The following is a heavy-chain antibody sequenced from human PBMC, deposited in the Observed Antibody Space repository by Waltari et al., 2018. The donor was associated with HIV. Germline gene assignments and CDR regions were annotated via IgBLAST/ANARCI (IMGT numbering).Heavy chain of an antibody. J-gene: IGHJ3*02. V-gene: IGHV1-2*02. CDR3: VRQMTFYDAFDI. CDR1: GYTFTAYY. CDR2: VYPKAGDT. Sequence: QVQLLQSGAEVKKPGASVKVSCKASGYTFTAYYIHWVRQAPGHGLEWMGWVYPKAGDTTYAQTFQGRVTMARDASIRTVFMELSRLRSDDTAVYYCVRQMTFYDAFDIWGQGTLVTVSA.